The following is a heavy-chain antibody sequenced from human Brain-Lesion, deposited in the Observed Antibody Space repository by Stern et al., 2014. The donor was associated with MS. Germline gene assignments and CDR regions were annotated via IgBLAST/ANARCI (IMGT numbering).Heavy chain of an antibody. CDR1: GGSISSSTYY. CDR3: ARHDSVPRPSQLYSARDRGPGYFDY. J-gene: IGHJ4*02. V-gene: IGHV4-39*01. D-gene: IGHD1-26*01. CDR2: IYYSGFT. Sequence: MQLVESGPGLVKPSETLSLTCTVSGGSISSSTYYWAWIRQPPGKGLEWLGNIYYSGFTYYNPSLKSRVTISVDMSKNQFSLKLSSVTAADTAIYYCARHDSVPRPSQLYSARDRGPGYFDYWGQGTLVTVSS.